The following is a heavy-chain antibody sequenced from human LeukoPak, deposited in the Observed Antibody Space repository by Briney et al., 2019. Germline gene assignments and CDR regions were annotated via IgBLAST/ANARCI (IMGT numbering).Heavy chain of an antibody. CDR2: ISGSGGST. CDR3: ARLRFGELGDWFDP. CDR1: GFTFSSYA. J-gene: IGHJ5*02. V-gene: IGHV3-23*01. D-gene: IGHD3-10*01. Sequence: GGSLRLSCAASGFTFSSYAMSWVRQAPGKGLEWVSAISGSGGSTYYADSVKGRFTISRDDSKNTLYLQMNSLRAEDTAVYYCARLRFGELGDWFDPWGQGTLVTVSS.